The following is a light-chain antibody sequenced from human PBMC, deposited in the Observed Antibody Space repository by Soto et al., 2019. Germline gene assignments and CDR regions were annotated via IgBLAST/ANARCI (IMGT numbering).Light chain of an antibody. CDR1: NSNIGSNT. Sequence: QSVLTQPPSASGTPGQRVTISCSGSNSNIGSNTVSWYQQLPGTAPKSLIYSDNQRPSGVPDRTSGSRSGTSASLAISGLQSDDEAEYYCAAWDDSLRGRVFGGGTKLTVL. CDR3: AAWDDSLRGRV. V-gene: IGLV1-44*01. CDR2: SDN. J-gene: IGLJ2*01.